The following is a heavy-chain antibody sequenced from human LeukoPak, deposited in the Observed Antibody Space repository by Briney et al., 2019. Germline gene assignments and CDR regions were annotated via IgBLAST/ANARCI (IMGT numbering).Heavy chain of an antibody. Sequence: GGSLRLSCAASGFTFSSYAMSWVRQAPGKGLEWVAVISYDGSNKYYADSVKGRFTISRDNSKNTLYLQMNSLRAEDTAVYYCAKDLEAVAGTHGNYWGQGTLVTVSS. CDR2: ISYDGSNK. V-gene: IGHV3-30*18. D-gene: IGHD6-19*01. CDR3: AKDLEAVAGTHGNY. CDR1: GFTFSSYA. J-gene: IGHJ4*02.